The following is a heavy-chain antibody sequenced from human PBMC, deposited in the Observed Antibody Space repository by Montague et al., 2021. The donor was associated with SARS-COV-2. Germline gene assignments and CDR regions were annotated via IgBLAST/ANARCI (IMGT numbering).Heavy chain of an antibody. CDR2: IYYSGST. D-gene: IGHD3-3*01. Sequence: SETLSLTSTVSGGSISSYYWSWVRQPPGKGLEWIGYIYYSGSTNYNPSPKSRVTISVDTSKKQFSLKLSSVTAADTAVYYCARAGRVRFLEYGMDVWGQGTTVTVSS. CDR1: GGSISSYY. J-gene: IGHJ6*02. CDR3: ARAGRVRFLEYGMDV. V-gene: IGHV4-59*01.